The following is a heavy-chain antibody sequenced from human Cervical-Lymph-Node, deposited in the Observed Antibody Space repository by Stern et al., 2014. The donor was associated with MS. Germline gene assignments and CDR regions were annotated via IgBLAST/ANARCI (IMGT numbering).Heavy chain of an antibody. J-gene: IGHJ4*02. Sequence: EVQLVESGGGLVQPGGSLRLSCAASGFTFSSYWMHWVRQAPGKGLVWVSRINTDGSNTTYADSVKGRFTISRDNAKNTLYLQMNSLRGEDTAVYYCVRASRIAGNQNKYWGQGTLVIVSS. CDR2: INTDGSNT. D-gene: IGHD6-13*01. CDR1: GFTFSSYW. CDR3: VRASRIAGNQNKY. V-gene: IGHV3-74*01.